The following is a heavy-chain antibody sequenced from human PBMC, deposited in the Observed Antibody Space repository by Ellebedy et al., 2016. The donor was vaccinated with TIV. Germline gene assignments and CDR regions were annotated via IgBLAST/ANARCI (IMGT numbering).Heavy chain of an antibody. D-gene: IGHD5-12*01. J-gene: IGHJ6*02. Sequence: PGGSLRLSCAASRFTFNKYGIHWVRQAPGKGLEWVAHIWYDGSDKYYADSVKGRFTISRDNSKSTLYLQMSSLRGEDTAVYYCARAWIPYGLDVWGHGTTVTVSS. CDR1: RFTFNKYG. CDR3: ARAWIPYGLDV. CDR2: IWYDGSDK. V-gene: IGHV3-33*08.